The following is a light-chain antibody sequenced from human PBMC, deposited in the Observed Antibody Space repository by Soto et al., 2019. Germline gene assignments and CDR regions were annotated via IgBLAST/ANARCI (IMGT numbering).Light chain of an antibody. V-gene: IGKV3-15*01. CDR2: GAS. CDR1: QSVSSN. CDR3: QQYNNWPPYT. J-gene: IGKJ2*01. Sequence: EIVMTQSPATLSVSPGERATLSCRASQSVSSNLAWYLQKPGQPPRLLIYGASTRATGIPARFSGSGSGTEFTLTISSLQSEDFAVYYCQQYNNWPPYTFGQGTKLEIK.